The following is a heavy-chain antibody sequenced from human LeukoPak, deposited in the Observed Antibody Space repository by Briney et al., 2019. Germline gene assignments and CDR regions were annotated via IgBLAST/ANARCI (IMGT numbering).Heavy chain of an antibody. V-gene: IGHV3-21*01. D-gene: IGHD1-1*01. CDR1: GFTFSSYS. CDR2: ISSSSSYI. Sequence: GGSLRLSCAASGFTFSSYSMNWVRQAPGKGLEWVSSISSSSSYIYYADSVKGRFTISRDNAKNSLYLQMNSLRAEDTAVYYCAREALEPTTDAFDIWGQGTMVTVSS. J-gene: IGHJ3*02. CDR3: AREALEPTTDAFDI.